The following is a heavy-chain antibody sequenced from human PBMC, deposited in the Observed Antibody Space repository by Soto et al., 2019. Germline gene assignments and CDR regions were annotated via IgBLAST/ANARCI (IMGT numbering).Heavy chain of an antibody. J-gene: IGHJ4*02. CDR1: GGSISSYY. CDR2: IYYSGST. V-gene: IGHV4-59*01. CDR3: ARFNYYDSSGQYYFDY. Sequence: PSETLSLTCTVSGGSISSYYWSWIRQPPGKGLEWIGYIYYSGSTNYNPSLKSRVTISVDTSKNQFSLKLSSVTAADTAVYYCARFNYYDSSGQYYFDYWGQGTPVTVSS. D-gene: IGHD3-22*01.